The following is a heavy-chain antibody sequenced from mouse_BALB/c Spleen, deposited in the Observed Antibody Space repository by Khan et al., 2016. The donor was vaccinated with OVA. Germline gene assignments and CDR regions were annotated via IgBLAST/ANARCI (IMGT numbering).Heavy chain of an antibody. CDR1: GFTFSSFA. V-gene: IGHV5-9-1*01. CDR3: ANGNYGWFAY. Sequence: EVELVESGGGLVKPGGSLKLSCAASGFTFSSFAMSWVRQTPEKRLEWVATISSAGTYTYYPDSVKGRFTISRDNAKNTLYLQMNSLRSADTAMYYCANGNYGWFAYWGQGTLVTVSA. J-gene: IGHJ3*01. D-gene: IGHD2-1*01. CDR2: ISSAGTYT.